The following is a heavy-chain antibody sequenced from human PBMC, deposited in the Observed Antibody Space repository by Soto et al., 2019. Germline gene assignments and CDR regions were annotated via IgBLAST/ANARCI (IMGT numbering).Heavy chain of an antibody. J-gene: IGHJ3*02. V-gene: IGHV1-69*13. CDR2: IIPIFGTA. CDR3: AIPKGRLRGGDDAFET. Sequence: ASVKVSCKASGGTFSSYAISWVRQAPGQGLEWMGGIIPIFGTANYAQKFQGRVTITADESTSTAYMELSSLRSEDTAVYYCAIPKGRLRGGDDAFETWGQGTKVTVSS. D-gene: IGHD4-17*01. CDR1: GGTFSSYA.